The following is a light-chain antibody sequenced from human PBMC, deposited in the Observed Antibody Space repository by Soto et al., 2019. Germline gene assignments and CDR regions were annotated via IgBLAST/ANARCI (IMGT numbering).Light chain of an antibody. CDR1: LSLLHSNGYNY. CDR2: LGC. Sequence: DIVMTQSPLSLPVTPGEPASISCRSSLSLLHSNGYNYFAWYLQKPGQSPQVLIYLGCNRASGVPDRFSGSGSGTDFTLKISRVEAEDVGVYYCMQALQTPYTFGQGTKLEIK. CDR3: MQALQTPYT. J-gene: IGKJ2*01. V-gene: IGKV2-28*01.